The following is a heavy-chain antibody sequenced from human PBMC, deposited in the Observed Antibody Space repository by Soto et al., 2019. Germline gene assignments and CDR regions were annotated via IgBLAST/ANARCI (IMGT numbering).Heavy chain of an antibody. J-gene: IGHJ4*02. CDR3: ARDFGWAAAGTFDY. CDR2: IIPILGIA. V-gene: IGHV1-69*08. D-gene: IGHD6-13*01. CDR1: GGTFSSYT. Sequence: QVQLVESGAEVKKPGSSMKVSCRASGGTFSSYTISWVRQAPGQGLEWMGRIIPILGIANYAQKFQGRDTITADKATSTAYMELSSLSSGDTAVYYCARDFGWAAAGTFDYWGQGTLVTVSA.